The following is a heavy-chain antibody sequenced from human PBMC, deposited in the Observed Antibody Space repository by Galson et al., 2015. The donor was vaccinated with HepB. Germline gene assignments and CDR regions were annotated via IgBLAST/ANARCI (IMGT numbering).Heavy chain of an antibody. CDR1: GFTFSSYA. J-gene: IGHJ4*02. V-gene: IGHV3-23*01. Sequence: SLRLSCAASGFTFSSYAMSWVRQAPGKGLEWVSAISGSGGSTYYADSVKGRFTISRDNSKNTLYLQMNSLRAEDTAVYYCAKDTAKGYQLPYSSRADYWGQGTLVTVSS. CDR3: AKDTAKGYQLPYSSRADY. D-gene: IGHD2-2*02. CDR2: ISGSGGST.